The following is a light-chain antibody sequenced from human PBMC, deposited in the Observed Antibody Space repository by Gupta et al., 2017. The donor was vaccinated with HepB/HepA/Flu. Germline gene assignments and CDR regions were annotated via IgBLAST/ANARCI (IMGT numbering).Light chain of an antibody. V-gene: IGLV1-44*01. CDR1: TSNIVDNP. CDR2: DNN. J-gene: IGLJ2*01. Sequence: SVPTQPPSASGNPGQRVTSSRSGFTSNIVDNPVNWYQLLAGQAPMLLIYDNNHRPSGIPDRFSGSKSGTSASLAISGLQSEDEAEYYCEAWDDSMIGPVFGGGTKLTVL. CDR3: EAWDDSMIGPV.